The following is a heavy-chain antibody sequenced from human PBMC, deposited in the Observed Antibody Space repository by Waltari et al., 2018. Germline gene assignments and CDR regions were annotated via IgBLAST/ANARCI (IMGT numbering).Heavy chain of an antibody. Sequence: QVQLQESGPGLVKPSETLSLTCTVSGGSISSHYWSWIRQPPGKGLEWIGYIYYSGSTNYNPSLKSRVTISVDTSKNQFSLKLSSVTAADTAVYYCARVTSGSNVIDYWGQGTLVTVSS. J-gene: IGHJ4*02. V-gene: IGHV4-59*11. D-gene: IGHD4-4*01. CDR1: GGSISSHY. CDR3: ARVTSGSNVIDY. CDR2: IYYSGST.